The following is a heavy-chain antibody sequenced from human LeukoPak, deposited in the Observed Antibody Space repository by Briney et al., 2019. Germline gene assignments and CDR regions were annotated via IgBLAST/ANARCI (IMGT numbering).Heavy chain of an antibody. Sequence: SETLSLIYAVAGGSISSGGSWWSWLRQPPGKGLEWIGYIYHSGSTYYNPSLKSRATISVDRSKNQFSLKLSSVTAADTAVYYCARESGYSGYDYFDYWGQGTLVTVSS. CDR3: ARESGYSGYDYFDY. J-gene: IGHJ4*02. CDR2: IYHSGST. V-gene: IGHV4-30-2*01. CDR1: GGSISSGGSW. D-gene: IGHD5-12*01.